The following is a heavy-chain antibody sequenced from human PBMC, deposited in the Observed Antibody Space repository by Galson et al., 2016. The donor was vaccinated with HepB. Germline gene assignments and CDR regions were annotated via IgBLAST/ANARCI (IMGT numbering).Heavy chain of an antibody. V-gene: IGHV3-74*01. D-gene: IGHD6-19*01. CDR3: VRDGAVPGLGFDP. Sequence: LRLSCAASGFSFSAYSMHWVRQAPGKGLVWVSRIKIDGSITNYADSVKGRFTISRDNAKNTLYLQMNSLRVEDTAVYYCVRDGAVPGLGFDPWGQGALVSVSS. J-gene: IGHJ5*02. CDR2: IKIDGSIT. CDR1: GFSFSAYS.